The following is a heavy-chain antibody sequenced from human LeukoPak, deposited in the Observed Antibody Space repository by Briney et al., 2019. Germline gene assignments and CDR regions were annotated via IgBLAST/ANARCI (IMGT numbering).Heavy chain of an antibody. Sequence: PSETLSLTCTVSGGSISSSSYYWGWIRQPPGKGLEWIGSIYYSGSTYYNPSLKSRVTISVDTSKNQFSLKLSSVTAADTAVYYCARGSPTGAGTSYFNHWGQGTLVTVSS. CDR3: ARGSPTGAGTSYFNH. J-gene: IGHJ1*01. CDR1: GGSISSSSYY. D-gene: IGHD1-1*01. CDR2: IYYSGST. V-gene: IGHV4-39*07.